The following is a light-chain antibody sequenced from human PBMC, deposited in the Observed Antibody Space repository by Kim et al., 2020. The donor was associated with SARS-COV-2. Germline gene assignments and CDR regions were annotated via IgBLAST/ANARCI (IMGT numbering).Light chain of an antibody. J-gene: IGKJ1*01. V-gene: IGKV3-20*01. CDR3: EENDSTITAST. Sequence: EIVLTHSPGTLSLSPGERATLSCRASQSISSSYLGWYQQKPGQAPRLLIYGASSRATGIPDRFSGSGSGTDFTLTISRLEPEDFAVYCCEENDSTITASTFAQGTKVDIK. CDR2: GAS. CDR1: QSISSSY.